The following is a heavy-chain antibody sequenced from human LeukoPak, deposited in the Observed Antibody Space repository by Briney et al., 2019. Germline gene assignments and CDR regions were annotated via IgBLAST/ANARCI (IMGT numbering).Heavy chain of an antibody. D-gene: IGHD4-17*01. Sequence: PGGSLRLSCAASGFTVSTNYMSWVRQAPGKGLEWVSAISGSGADTYYADSVKGRFTISRDNSKNTLFLQMNSLRAEDSAVYYCAKDTTTHTVTTHYFDYWGQGSLVTVSS. J-gene: IGHJ4*02. V-gene: IGHV3-23*01. CDR2: ISGSGADT. CDR3: AKDTTTHTVTTHYFDY. CDR1: GFTVSTNY.